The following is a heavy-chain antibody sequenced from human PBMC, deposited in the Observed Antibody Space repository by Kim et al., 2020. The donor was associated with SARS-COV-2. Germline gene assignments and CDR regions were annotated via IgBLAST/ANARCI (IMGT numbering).Heavy chain of an antibody. V-gene: IGHV4-39*01. Sequence: SETLSRTCTVSGGSISSSSYYWGWIRQPPGKGLEWIGSIYYSGSTYYNPSLKSRVTISVDTSKNQFSLKLSSVTAADTAVYYCARRGGYGSGSYYWDYWG. CDR3: ARRGGYGSGSYYWDY. CDR1: GGSISSSSYY. CDR2: IYYSGST. D-gene: IGHD3-10*01. J-gene: IGHJ4*01.